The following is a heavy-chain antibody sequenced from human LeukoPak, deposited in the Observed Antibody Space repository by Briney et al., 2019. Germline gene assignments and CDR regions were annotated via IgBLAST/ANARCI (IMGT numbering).Heavy chain of an antibody. CDR1: GFTFSTYA. J-gene: IGHJ4*02. CDR2: ISSNGGNT. V-gene: IGHV3-64*02. CDR3: AKSDGSGSYGGYYFDY. D-gene: IGHD3-10*01. Sequence: GGSLRLSCAASGFTFSTYAMHWVHQAPGKGLEYVSAISSNGGNTYYEDSVKGRFTISRDNSKNTLYLQMGSLRAEDTAVYYCAKSDGSGSYGGYYFDYWGQGTLVIVSS.